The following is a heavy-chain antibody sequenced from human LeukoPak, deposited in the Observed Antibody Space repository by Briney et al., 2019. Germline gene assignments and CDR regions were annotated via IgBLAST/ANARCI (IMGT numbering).Heavy chain of an antibody. CDR2: IKQDGSEK. V-gene: IGHV3-7*01. D-gene: IGHD3-9*01. Sequence: GGSLRLSCAASGFTFSSYWMSWVRQAPGKGLEWVANIKQDGSEKYYVDSVKGRFTISRDNAKNSLYLQMNSLRAEDTAVYYCAREVYDILTGYTPSDYYYYYMDVWGKGTTVTVSS. J-gene: IGHJ6*03. CDR1: GFTFSSYW. CDR3: AREVYDILTGYTPSDYYYYYMDV.